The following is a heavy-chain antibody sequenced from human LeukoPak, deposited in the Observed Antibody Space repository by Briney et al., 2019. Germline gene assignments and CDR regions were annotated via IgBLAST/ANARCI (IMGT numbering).Heavy chain of an antibody. V-gene: IGHV3-23*01. CDR3: AKWPSNYYYYGMDV. CDR1: GFTFSSYA. Sequence: PGGSLRLSCAASGFTFSSYAMSWVRQAPGKGLEWVSAISGSGGSTYYADSVKGRFTISRDNSKNTLYLQMNSLRAEDTAVYYCAKWPSNYYYYGMDVWGQGTTVTVSS. J-gene: IGHJ6*02. CDR2: ISGSGGST.